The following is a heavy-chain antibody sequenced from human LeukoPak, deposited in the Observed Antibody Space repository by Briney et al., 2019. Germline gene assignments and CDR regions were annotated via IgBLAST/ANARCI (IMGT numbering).Heavy chain of an antibody. CDR3: ARGFSFKYYYGLGSYSGGWFDP. Sequence: PGGSLRLSCAASGFTSSSYEMNWVRQAPGKGLEWVSYISSSGSTIYYADSVKGRFTISRDNAKNSLYLQMNSLRAEDTAVYYCARGFSFKYYYGLGSYSGGWFDPWGQGTLVTVSS. D-gene: IGHD3-10*01. V-gene: IGHV3-48*03. CDR2: ISSSGSTI. CDR1: GFTSSSYE. J-gene: IGHJ5*02.